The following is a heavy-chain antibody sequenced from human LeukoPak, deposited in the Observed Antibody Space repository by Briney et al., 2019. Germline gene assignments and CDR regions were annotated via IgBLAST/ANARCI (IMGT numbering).Heavy chain of an antibody. V-gene: IGHV3-33*01. J-gene: IGHJ5*02. CDR1: GFTFSSYG. D-gene: IGHD3-22*01. Sequence: GGSLRLSCAASGFTFSSYGMHWVRQAPGKGLEWVAVIWYDGSNKYYADSVKGRFTISRDNAKNSLYLQMNSLRAEDTAVYYCARDGGVVSYDSSGSYFDPWGQGTLVTVSS. CDR2: IWYDGSNK. CDR3: ARDGGVVSYDSSGSYFDP.